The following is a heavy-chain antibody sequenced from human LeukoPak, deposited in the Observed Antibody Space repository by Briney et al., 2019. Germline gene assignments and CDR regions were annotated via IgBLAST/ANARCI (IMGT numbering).Heavy chain of an antibody. J-gene: IGHJ4*02. CDR1: GYSISSGYY. D-gene: IGHD2-2*01. CDR2: IYHSGST. Sequence: SETLSLTCAVSGYSISSGYYWGCIRQPPGKGLEWIGSIYHSGSTYYTPSLKSRVTISVDTSKNQFSLKLSSVTAADTAVYYCARHIVVVPAARYYFDYWGQGTLVTVSS. CDR3: ARHIVVVPAARYYFDY. V-gene: IGHV4-38-2*01.